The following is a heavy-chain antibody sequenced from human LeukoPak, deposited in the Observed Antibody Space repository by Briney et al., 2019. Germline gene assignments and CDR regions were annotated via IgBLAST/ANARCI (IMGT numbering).Heavy chain of an antibody. CDR1: GYTFTGYY. V-gene: IGHV1-46*01. J-gene: IGHJ4*02. Sequence: ASVKVSCKASGYTFTGYYMHWVRQAPGQGLEWMGIIDPSGGSTNYAQKFQGRITMTRDTSTSTVYMELSSLRSEDTAIYYCASLGSGSSPIIDFDYWGQGTLVTVSS. D-gene: IGHD3-10*01. CDR2: IDPSGGST. CDR3: ASLGSGSSPIIDFDY.